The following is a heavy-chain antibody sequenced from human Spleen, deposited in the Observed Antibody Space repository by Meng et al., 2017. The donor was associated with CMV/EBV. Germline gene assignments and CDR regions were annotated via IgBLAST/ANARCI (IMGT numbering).Heavy chain of an antibody. D-gene: IGHD6-19*01. J-gene: IGHJ5*02. CDR3: ARDVRIALAAHNWFDP. Sequence: YGGSISGYYWSWIRPPPGKGLEWIGEISHSGSTNYNPSLKSRLTISLDASKNQFSLKVSSVAAADTALYYCARDVRIALAAHNWFDPWGQGTLVTVSS. V-gene: IGHV4-34*01. CDR1: GGSISGYY. CDR2: ISHSGST.